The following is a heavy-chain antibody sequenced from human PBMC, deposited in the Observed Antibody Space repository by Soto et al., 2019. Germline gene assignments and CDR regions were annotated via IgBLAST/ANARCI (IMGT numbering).Heavy chain of an antibody. CDR1: GGTFSSYA. V-gene: IGHV1-69*01. CDR2: IIPIFGTA. Sequence: QVQLVQSGAEVKKPGSSVKVSCKASGGTFSSYAISWVRQAPGQGLEWMGGIIPIFGTANYAQKFRGRVTITADESTSRVYMVLGSMGSDNTGVYYSASALTGIKEAIKRTRCDRWGKATMVTGSS. J-gene: IGHJ5*02. D-gene: IGHD2-21*01. CDR3: ASALTGIKEAIKRTRCDR.